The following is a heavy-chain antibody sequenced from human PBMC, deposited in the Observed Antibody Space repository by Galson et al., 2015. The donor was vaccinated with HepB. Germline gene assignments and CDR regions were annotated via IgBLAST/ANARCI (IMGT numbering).Heavy chain of an antibody. V-gene: IGHV4-34*01. Sequence: ETLSLTCAVYGGSFSGYYWSWIRQPPGKGLEWIGEINHSGSTNYNPSLKSRVTISVDTSKNQFSLKLSSVTAADTAVYYCARGSRLLWFGEFRTSLDYWGQGTLVTVSS. J-gene: IGHJ4*02. CDR1: GGSFSGYY. D-gene: IGHD3-10*01. CDR3: ARGSRLLWFGEFRTSLDY. CDR2: INHSGST.